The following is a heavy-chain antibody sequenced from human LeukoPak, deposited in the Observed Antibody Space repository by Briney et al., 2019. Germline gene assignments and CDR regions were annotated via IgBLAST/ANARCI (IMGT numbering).Heavy chain of an antibody. J-gene: IGHJ4*02. V-gene: IGHV3-74*01. CDR2: ITSDGSSR. D-gene: IGHD2-8*01. Sequence: TGGSLRLSCAASGFDFSHHWMHWVRQAPGKGLVWVSRITSDGSSRIYADSVKGRLTISRDNAKNMLYLEMNSLRAEDTAIYYCVRVEKYCSTGACSSYDSWGQGTLVTVSS. CDR1: GFDFSHHW. CDR3: VRVEKYCSTGACSSYDS.